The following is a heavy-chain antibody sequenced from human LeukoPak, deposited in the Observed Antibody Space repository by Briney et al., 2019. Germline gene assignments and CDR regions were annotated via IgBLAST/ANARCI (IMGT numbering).Heavy chain of an antibody. V-gene: IGHV3-23*01. CDR2: ISGSGGST. CDR3: AKEVWRRTVTTPLDY. J-gene: IGHJ4*02. Sequence: GGSLRLSCAASGFTFSSYAMSLVRQAPGKGLEWVSAISGSGGSTYYADSVKGRFTISRDNSKNTLYLQMNSLRAEDTAVYYCAKEVWRRTVTTPLDYWGQGTLVTVSS. D-gene: IGHD4-17*01. CDR1: GFTFSSYA.